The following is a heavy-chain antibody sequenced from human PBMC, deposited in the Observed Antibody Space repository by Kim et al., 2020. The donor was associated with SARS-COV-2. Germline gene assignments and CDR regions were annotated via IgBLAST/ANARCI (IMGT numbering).Heavy chain of an antibody. CDR2: YI. D-gene: IGHD1-26*01. V-gene: IGHV3-21*01. J-gene: IGHJ4*02. CDR3: ARAFSGSFPD. Sequence: YIYSADSGKGRFTISRDNAKNSLYLQMNSLRAEDTAVYYCARAFSGSFPDWGQGTLVTVSS.